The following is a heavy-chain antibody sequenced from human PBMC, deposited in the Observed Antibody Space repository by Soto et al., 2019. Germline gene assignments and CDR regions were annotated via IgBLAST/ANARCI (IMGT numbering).Heavy chain of an antibody. Sequence: QVQLQQWGAGLLKPSETLSLTCAVYGGSFSGYYWSWISQPPGKGLEWIGEINHSGSTNYNPSLKSRFTISVDTSKNQFSLKLSSVTAADTAVYYCAREAGTMVRGVIPYYYYMDVWGKGTKVTFSS. D-gene: IGHD3-10*01. J-gene: IGHJ6*03. CDR3: AREAGTMVRGVIPYYYYMDV. CDR1: GGSFSGYY. CDR2: INHSGST. V-gene: IGHV4-34*01.